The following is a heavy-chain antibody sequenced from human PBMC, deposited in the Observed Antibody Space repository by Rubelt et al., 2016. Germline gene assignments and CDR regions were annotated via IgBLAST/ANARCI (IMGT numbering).Heavy chain of an antibody. D-gene: IGHD2-2*01. CDR2: IIPIFGTA. V-gene: IGHV1-69*01. Sequence: QVQLVQSGAEVKKPGSSVKVSCKASGGTFSSYAISWVRQAPGQGLEWMGGIIPIFGTANYARKCQGRVTITADEATSTAYMELSSLRSEDTAVYYCARAGSYHDAFDIWGQGTMVTVSS. CDR3: ARAGSYHDAFDI. J-gene: IGHJ3*02. CDR1: GGTFSSYA.